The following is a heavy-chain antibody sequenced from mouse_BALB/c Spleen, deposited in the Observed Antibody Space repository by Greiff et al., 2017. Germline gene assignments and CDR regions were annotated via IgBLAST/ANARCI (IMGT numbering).Heavy chain of an antibody. D-gene: IGHD2-2*01. J-gene: IGHJ2*01. CDR1: GYTFTSYW. Sequence: QVQLQQPGAELVKPGASVKLSCKASGYTFTSYWMHWVKQRPGQGLEWIGEIDPSDSYTNYNQKFKGKATLTVDKSSSTAYMQLSSLTSEDSAVYYCARGGYDVAGPFAYWGQGTTLTVSS. V-gene: IGHV1-69*02. CDR3: ARGGYDVAGPFAY. CDR2: IDPSDSYT.